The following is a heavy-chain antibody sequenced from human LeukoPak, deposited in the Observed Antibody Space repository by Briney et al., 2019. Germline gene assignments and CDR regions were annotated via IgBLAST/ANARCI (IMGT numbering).Heavy chain of an antibody. D-gene: IGHD3-10*01. J-gene: IGHJ4*02. CDR3: ARELCVRGSGSYCPFDY. CDR1: GYTFTSYA. Sequence: ASVKVSCKASGYTFTSYAMNWVRQAPGQGLEWMGWTNTNTGKPMYAQGFTGRFVFSLDTSVSTAYLQITSLKAEDTAVYYCARELCVRGSGSYCPFDYWGQGTLVTVSS. V-gene: IGHV7-4-1*02. CDR2: TNTNTGKP.